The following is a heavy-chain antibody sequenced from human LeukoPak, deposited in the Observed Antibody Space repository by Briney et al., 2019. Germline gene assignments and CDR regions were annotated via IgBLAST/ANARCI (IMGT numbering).Heavy chain of an antibody. J-gene: IGHJ4*02. CDR3: ARDTYSSSSGL. D-gene: IGHD6-6*01. V-gene: IGHV4-34*01. CDR1: GGSFSGYY. CDR2: INHSGST. Sequence: SETLSLTCAVCGGSFSGYYWSWIRQPPGKGLEWIGEINHSGSTNYNPSLKSRVTISVDTSKNQFSLKLSSVTAADTAVYYCARDTYSSSSGLWGQGTLVTVSS.